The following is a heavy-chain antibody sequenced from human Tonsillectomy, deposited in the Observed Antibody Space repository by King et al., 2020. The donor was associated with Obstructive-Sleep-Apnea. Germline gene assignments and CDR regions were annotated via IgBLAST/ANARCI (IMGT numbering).Heavy chain of an antibody. CDR2: ISSSSSTI. D-gene: IGHD2-2*01. CDR1: GFTFSSYS. J-gene: IGHJ5*02. CDR3: ARGPSIVVVPAAIQLGWFDP. V-gene: IGHV3-48*01. Sequence: VQLVESGGGLVQPGGSLRLSCAASGFTFSSYSMNWVRQAPGKGLEWVSYISSSSSTIYYADSVKGRFTISRDNAKNSLYLQMNSLRAEDTAVYYCARGPSIVVVPAAIQLGWFDPWGQGTLVTVSS.